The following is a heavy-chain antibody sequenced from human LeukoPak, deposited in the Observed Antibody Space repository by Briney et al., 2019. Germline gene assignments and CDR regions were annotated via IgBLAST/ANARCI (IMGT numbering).Heavy chain of an antibody. CDR2: IYTSGST. CDR3: AREDCSSTSCYFDY. J-gene: IGHJ4*02. V-gene: IGHV4-4*07. Sequence: SETLSLTCTVSGGSISSYYWSWIRQPAGKGLEWIGRIYTSGSTNHNPSLTSRVTISVDTSKNHFSLKLTSVTAADTAVYYCAREDCSSTSCYFDYWGQGTLVTVSS. D-gene: IGHD2-2*01. CDR1: GGSISSYY.